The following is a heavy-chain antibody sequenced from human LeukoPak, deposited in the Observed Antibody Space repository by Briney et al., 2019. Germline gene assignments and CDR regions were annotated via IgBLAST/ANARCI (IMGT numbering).Heavy chain of an antibody. V-gene: IGHV4-39*07. Sequence: PSETLSLTCSVSGGSIRSSSYHWAWIRQPPGEGLEWIGSIYSSGFTSYKPSLKSRLTISVDTSKNQFSLQLNSVTPEDTAVYYCAREDEIYRFDYWGQGTLVTVSS. CDR3: AREDEIYRFDY. D-gene: IGHD2/OR15-2a*01. CDR2: IYSSGFT. J-gene: IGHJ4*02. CDR1: GGSIRSSSYH.